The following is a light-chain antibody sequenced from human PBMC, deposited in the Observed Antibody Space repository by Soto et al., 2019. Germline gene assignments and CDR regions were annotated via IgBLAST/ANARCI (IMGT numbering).Light chain of an antibody. V-gene: IGLV3-21*04. J-gene: IGLJ2*01. Sequence: SYELTQPPSVSVAPGKTARITCGGDNIGSKSVHWYQQKPGQAPVLLIYYDTDRPSGIPERFSGSKSGNTATLTISRVEAGDEADYSCQVWDPSRDHPGVFGGGTKLTVL. CDR1: NIGSKS. CDR2: YDT. CDR3: QVWDPSRDHPGV.